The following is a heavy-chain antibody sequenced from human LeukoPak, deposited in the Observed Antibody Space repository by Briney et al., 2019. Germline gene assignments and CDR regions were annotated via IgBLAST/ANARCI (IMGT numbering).Heavy chain of an antibody. D-gene: IGHD3-16*01. V-gene: IGHV5-51*01. CDR3: ARHSDYVWGSYGY. CDR1: GYSFTSYW. CDR2: IYPGDSDT. Sequence: HGESLQISCQGSGYSFTSYWIGWVRQLPGKGLEWMGIIYPGDSDTRYSPSFQGQVTISADKSISTAYLQWSSLKASDTAMYYCARHSDYVWGSYGYWGQGTLVTVSS. J-gene: IGHJ4*02.